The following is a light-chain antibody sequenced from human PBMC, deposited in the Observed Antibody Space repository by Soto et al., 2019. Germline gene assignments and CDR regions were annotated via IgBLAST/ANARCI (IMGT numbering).Light chain of an antibody. Sequence: QSVLTQPASVSGSPGQSITISCTATSSDVGDYNSVSWYQQHPGKAPKLIIYEVSNRPSGLSNRFSGSKSGNTASLTISGLQAEDEADYYCSSYTGNNTLYVFGQGTKV. V-gene: IGLV2-14*01. CDR1: SSDVGDYNS. J-gene: IGLJ1*01. CDR2: EVS. CDR3: SSYTGNNTLYV.